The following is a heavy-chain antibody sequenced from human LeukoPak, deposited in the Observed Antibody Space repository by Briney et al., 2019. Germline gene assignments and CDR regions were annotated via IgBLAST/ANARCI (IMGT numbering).Heavy chain of an antibody. V-gene: IGHV1-18*01. CDR3: ARVKGSAALADAFEI. D-gene: IGHD6-19*01. CDR1: GYTFTSYG. CDR2: ISAYNGNT. J-gene: IGHJ3*02. Sequence: ASVKVSCKASGYTFTSYGISWVRQAPGQGVEWMGWISAYNGNTNYAQKLQGRVTITTDTSTSTAYMELRSLRSDDTAVYYCARVKGSAALADAFEIWGQGTMVTVSS.